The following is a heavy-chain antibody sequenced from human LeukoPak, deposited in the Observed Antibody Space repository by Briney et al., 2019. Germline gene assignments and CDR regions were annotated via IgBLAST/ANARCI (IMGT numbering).Heavy chain of an antibody. D-gene: IGHD1-26*01. CDR1: GFTFGDYA. V-gene: IGHV3-49*04. Sequence: PGGSLRLSCTASGFTFGDYAMSWVRQAPGKGLEWVGFIRSKAHGGTAEYAASVKGRFTISRDDSKSIAYLQMNSLKTEDTAVYYCTKSGTAIVGTTAAYYFDYWGQGTLVTVSS. J-gene: IGHJ4*02. CDR3: TKSGTAIVGTTAAYYFDY. CDR2: IRSKAHGGTA.